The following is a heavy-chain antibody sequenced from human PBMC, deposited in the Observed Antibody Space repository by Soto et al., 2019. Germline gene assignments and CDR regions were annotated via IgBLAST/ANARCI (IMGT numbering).Heavy chain of an antibody. J-gene: IGHJ4*02. Sequence: EVQLLESGGGLVQPGGSLRLSCAASGFTFSSYAMSWVRQAPGKGLEWVSAISGSGGGTYYADSVKGRFTISRDNSKNTLYLQLNSLRAEDTAVYYCAKESNDWSYFYYWGQGTLVTVSS. V-gene: IGHV3-23*01. CDR2: ISGSGGGT. CDR3: AKESNDWSYFYY. CDR1: GFTFSSYA. D-gene: IGHD3-9*01.